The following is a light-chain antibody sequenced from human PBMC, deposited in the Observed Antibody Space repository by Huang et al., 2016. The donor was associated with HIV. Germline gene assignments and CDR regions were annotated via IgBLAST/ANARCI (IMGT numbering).Light chain of an antibody. Sequence: GVPPRFSGSGSVTDFTLTISSLQPEDFATHYCQRSCSAPVITFGQGTRLEIK. CDR3: QRSCSAPVIT. J-gene: IGKJ5*01. V-gene: IGKV1-39*01.